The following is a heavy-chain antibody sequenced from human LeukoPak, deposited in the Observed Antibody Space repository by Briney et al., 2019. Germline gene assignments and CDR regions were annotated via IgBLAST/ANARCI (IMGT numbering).Heavy chain of an antibody. Sequence: SVKVSCKASGGTFSSYAISWVRQAPGQGLEWMGRIIPILGIANYAQKFQGRVTITADKPTSTAYMELSSLRSEDTAVYYCARGPLSGGSCYGYWGQGTLVTVSS. V-gene: IGHV1-69*04. D-gene: IGHD2-15*01. J-gene: IGHJ4*02. CDR3: ARGPLSGGSCYGY. CDR2: IIPILGIA. CDR1: GGTFSSYA.